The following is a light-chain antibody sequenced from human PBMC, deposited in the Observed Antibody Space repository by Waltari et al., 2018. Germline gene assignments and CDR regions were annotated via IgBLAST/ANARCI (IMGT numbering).Light chain of an antibody. Sequence: QSALTQPASVSGSPGQSITISCTGTSSDIASYNYVSWYQQHPGKVPKPIFYEVSNRPSGVSLRFSGSKSGNTASLTISGLQPEDEADYYCNSFTTSSTYVFGTGTMVTVL. J-gene: IGLJ1*01. V-gene: IGLV2-14*01. CDR1: SSDIASYNY. CDR2: EVS. CDR3: NSFTTSSTYV.